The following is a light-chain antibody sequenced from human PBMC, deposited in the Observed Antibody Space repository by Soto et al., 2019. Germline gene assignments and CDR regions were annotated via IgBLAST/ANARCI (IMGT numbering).Light chain of an antibody. CDR3: QQYGSSPST. V-gene: IGKV3-20*01. CDR1: QSVRSSY. J-gene: IGKJ2*02. Sequence: EIELTQSPGTLSLSPGERATLSCRASQSVRSSYLAWYQQKPGQAPGLLIYGASSRATGIPDRFSGSGSGTDFTLTISRLEPEDFAVYYCQQYGSSPSTFGQGTKLEIK. CDR2: GAS.